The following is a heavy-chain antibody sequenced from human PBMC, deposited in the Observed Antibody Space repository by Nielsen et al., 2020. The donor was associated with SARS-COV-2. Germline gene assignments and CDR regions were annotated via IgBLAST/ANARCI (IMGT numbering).Heavy chain of an antibody. D-gene: IGHD2-2*01. CDR1: GFTFSSLW. V-gene: IGHV3-7*01. CDR2: IKPDGSEK. Sequence: GGSLRLSCAASGFTFSSLWMSWVRQVPGKGLEWVADIKPDGSEKFYVDSVKGRFTISRDNSKNTLYLQMHSLRPEDTAVYYCAKDGSRVVAGSSFGMDVWGQGTTVTVSS. CDR3: AKDGSRVVAGSSFGMDV. J-gene: IGHJ6*02.